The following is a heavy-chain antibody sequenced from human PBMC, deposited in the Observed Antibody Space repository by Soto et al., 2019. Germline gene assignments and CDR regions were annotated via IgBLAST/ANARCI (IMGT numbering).Heavy chain of an antibody. Sequence: PGGSLRLSCAASGFTFSSYAMHWVRQAPGKGLEWVAVISYDGSNKYYADSVKGRFTISRDKSKNTLYLQMNSLRAEDTAVYYCARVSLGYSSGWRLTYYCYYMDVWGKGTTVTVSS. CDR3: ARVSLGYSSGWRLTYYCYYMDV. D-gene: IGHD6-19*01. V-gene: IGHV3-30-3*01. CDR1: GFTFSSYA. J-gene: IGHJ6*03. CDR2: ISYDGSNK.